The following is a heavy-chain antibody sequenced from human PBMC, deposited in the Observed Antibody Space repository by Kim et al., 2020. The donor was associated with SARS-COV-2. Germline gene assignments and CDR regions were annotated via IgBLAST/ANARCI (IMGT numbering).Heavy chain of an antibody. D-gene: IGHD3-3*01. V-gene: IGHV1-2*06. CDR2: INPNSGGT. CDR3: ARAASPIRIFGEYGMDV. Sequence: ASVKVSCKASGYTFTGYYMHWVRQAPGQGLEWMGRINPNSGGTNYEQKFQGRVTMTRDTSISTAYMELSRLRSDDTAVYYCARAASPIRIFGEYGMDVCGQGTTVTVSS. CDR1: GYTFTGYY. J-gene: IGHJ6*02.